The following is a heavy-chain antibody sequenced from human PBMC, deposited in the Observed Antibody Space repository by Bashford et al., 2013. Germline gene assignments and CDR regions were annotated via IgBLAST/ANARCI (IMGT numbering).Heavy chain of an antibody. CDR3: AKGLYYDFWSGPNYFDY. D-gene: IGHD3-3*01. CDR2: ISSSSTTM. Sequence: VRQAPGKGLEWVSYISSSSTTMNYADSVKGRFTISRDNSKNTLYLQMNSLRAEDTAVYYCAKGLYYDFWSGPNYFDYWGQGTLVTVSS. J-gene: IGHJ4*02. V-gene: IGHV3-48*01.